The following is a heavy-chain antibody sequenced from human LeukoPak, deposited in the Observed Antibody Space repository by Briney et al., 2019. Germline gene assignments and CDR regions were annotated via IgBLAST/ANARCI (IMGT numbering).Heavy chain of an antibody. Sequence: GRSLRLSCATSGFSFSSFGMHWVRQAPGKGLEWVSSISSSSYIYYADSVKGRFTISRDNAKNSLYLQMNSLRAEDTAVYYCARETGNYYYYGMDVWGQGTTVTVSS. D-gene: IGHD3-10*01. CDR1: GFSFSSFG. CDR3: ARETGNYYYYGMDV. CDR2: ISSSSYI. V-gene: IGHV3-21*01. J-gene: IGHJ6*02.